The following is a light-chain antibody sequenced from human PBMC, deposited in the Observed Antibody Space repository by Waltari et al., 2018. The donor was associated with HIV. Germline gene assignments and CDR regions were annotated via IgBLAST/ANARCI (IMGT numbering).Light chain of an antibody. CDR1: SNDVGDYNH. V-gene: IGLV2-14*03. J-gene: IGLJ1*01. CDR2: DVT. Sequence: QSALTQPASVSGSPGQSITISCIGSSNDVGDYNHVAWYQQHPEKAPKLLIYDVTNRPPGGSNRFACSKSGNTASLAISGLQAEDEADYFCTAYKYSTRSYVFGTGTKVTVL. CDR3: TAYKYSTRSYV.